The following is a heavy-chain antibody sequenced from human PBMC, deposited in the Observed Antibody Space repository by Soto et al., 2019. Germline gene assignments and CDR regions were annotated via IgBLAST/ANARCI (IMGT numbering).Heavy chain of an antibody. J-gene: IGHJ5*02. CDR3: ARAPFGYCSSTSCYKGYNWFDP. V-gene: IGHV1-8*01. CDR2: MNPNSGNT. Sequence: QVQLVQSGAEVKKPGASVKVSCKASGYTFTSYDINWVRQATGQGLEWMGWMNPNSGNTGYAQKFQGWVTMTRDTSISTAYMELSRLRSDDTAVYYCARAPFGYCSSTSCYKGYNWFDPWGQGTLVTVSS. D-gene: IGHD2-2*02. CDR1: GYTFTSYD.